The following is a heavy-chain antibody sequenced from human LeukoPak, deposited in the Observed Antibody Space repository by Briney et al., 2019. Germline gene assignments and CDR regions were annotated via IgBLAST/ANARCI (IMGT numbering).Heavy chain of an antibody. CDR3: AKDTYGSVY. CDR1: GFTFSSYW. J-gene: IGHJ4*02. Sequence: PGGSLRLSCAASGFTFSSYWMSWVRQAPGKGLEWVSGISWNSGSIGYADSVKGRFTISRDNAKNSLYLQMNSLRAEDTALYYCAKDTYGSVYWGQGTLVTVSP. V-gene: IGHV3-9*01. CDR2: ISWNSGSI. D-gene: IGHD3-10*01.